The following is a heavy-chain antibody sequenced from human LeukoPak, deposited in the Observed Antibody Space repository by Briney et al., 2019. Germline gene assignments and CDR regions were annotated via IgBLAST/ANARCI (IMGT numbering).Heavy chain of an antibody. Sequence: GGSLRLSCAASGFSFSSYSMNWVRQAPGKGLEWVSSVSSSGGFIYYADSVKGRFTISRDNAKNSLYLQMNSLRAEDTAVYYCARDGAEYYDFWSGFYTGYYYYNMDVWGKGTAVTVSS. CDR1: GFSFSSYS. J-gene: IGHJ6*03. D-gene: IGHD3-3*01. CDR2: VSSSGGFI. CDR3: ARDGAEYYDFWSGFYTGYYYYNMDV. V-gene: IGHV3-21*01.